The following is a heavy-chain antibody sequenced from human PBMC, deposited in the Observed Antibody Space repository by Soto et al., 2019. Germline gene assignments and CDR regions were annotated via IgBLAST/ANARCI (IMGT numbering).Heavy chain of an antibody. CDR2: IYYSGTT. J-gene: IGHJ5*02. CDR1: GGSISSYY. Sequence: SETLSLTCTVSGGSISSYYWSWTRQPPGKGLEWMGYIYYSGTTSYNPSLNSRVTMSVDTSKNQFSLKLNSVTAADTAVYYCARESYYGSGATVVGLWGQGTLVTVSS. D-gene: IGHD3-10*01. CDR3: ARESYYGSGATVVGL. V-gene: IGHV4-59*01.